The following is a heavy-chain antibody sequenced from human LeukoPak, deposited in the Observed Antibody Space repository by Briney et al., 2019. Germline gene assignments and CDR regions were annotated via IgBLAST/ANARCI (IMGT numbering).Heavy chain of an antibody. CDR1: GFTFDDYG. D-gene: IGHD6-13*01. J-gene: IGHJ6*03. CDR3: ARDSKQYSSNDYMDV. CDR2: INWSGGST. V-gene: IGHV3-20*04. Sequence: GGSLRLSCAASGFTFDDYGMSWVRQAPGKGLEWVSGINWSGGSTGYADSVKGRFTISRDNAKNSLYLQMNSLRAEDTALYYCARDSKQYSSNDYMDVWGKGTTVTVSS.